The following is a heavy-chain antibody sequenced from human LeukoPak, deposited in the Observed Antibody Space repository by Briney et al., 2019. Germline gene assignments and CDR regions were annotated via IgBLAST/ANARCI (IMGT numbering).Heavy chain of an antibody. J-gene: IGHJ4*02. CDR1: GGFISSSSYY. CDR3: AREVAAAGTLLYDY. Sequence: SETLSLTCTVSGGFISSSSYYWGWIRQPPGKGLEWIGSIYYSGSTYYNPSLKSRVTMSVDTSKNQFSLKLSSVTAADTAVYYCAREVAAAGTLLYDYWGQGTLVTVSS. D-gene: IGHD6-13*01. V-gene: IGHV4-39*07. CDR2: IYYSGST.